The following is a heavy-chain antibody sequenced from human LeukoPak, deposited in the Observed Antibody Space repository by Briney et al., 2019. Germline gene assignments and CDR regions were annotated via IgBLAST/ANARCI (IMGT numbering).Heavy chain of an antibody. CDR3: AKDSYGMDV. Sequence: GGSLRLSCASSGFTFSSYAMSWVRQAPGKGLEWVSGISGSGGSTYYTDSVKGRFTISRDNSKNTLYLQMNSLRAEDTAVYYCAKDSYGMDVWGQGTTVTVSS. J-gene: IGHJ6*02. CDR1: GFTFSSYA. V-gene: IGHV3-23*01. CDR2: ISGSGGST.